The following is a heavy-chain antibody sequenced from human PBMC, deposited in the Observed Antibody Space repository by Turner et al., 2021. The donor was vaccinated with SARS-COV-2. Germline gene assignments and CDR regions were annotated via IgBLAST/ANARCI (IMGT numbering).Heavy chain of an antibody. Sequence: QVQLVESGGGVVQPGGSLSLPCAASGFTFSSYAIHWVRQAPGKGLEWVAVISYDGSNKFYADSVKGRFTISRDNSKNTLYLQMNSLRAEDTAVYYCARGGGYGAAFDYWGQGTLVTVSS. D-gene: IGHD5-12*01. CDR3: ARGGGYGAAFDY. V-gene: IGHV3-30-3*01. CDR1: GFTFSSYA. CDR2: ISYDGSNK. J-gene: IGHJ4*02.